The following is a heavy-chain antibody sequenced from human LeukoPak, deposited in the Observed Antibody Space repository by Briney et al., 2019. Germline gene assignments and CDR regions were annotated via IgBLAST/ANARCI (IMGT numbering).Heavy chain of an antibody. CDR3: ARVQIEVGATPAEYFQH. CDR2: ISSSSSTI. J-gene: IGHJ1*01. Sequence: GGSLRLSCAASGFTFSSYSMNWVRQAPGKGLEWVSYISSSSSTIYYADSVKGRFTISRDNAKNSLYLQMNSLRAEDTAVYYCARVQIEVGATPAEYFQHWGQGTLVTVSS. V-gene: IGHV3-48*04. CDR1: GFTFSSYS. D-gene: IGHD1-26*01.